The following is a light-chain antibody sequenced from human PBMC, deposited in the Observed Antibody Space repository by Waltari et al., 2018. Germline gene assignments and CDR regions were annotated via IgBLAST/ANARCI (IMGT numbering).Light chain of an antibody. CDR2: DVY. V-gene: IGLV2-23*02. CDR1: SRDIGHYNL. Sequence: QSALTQPAPVSGSPGQSITISCSATSRDIGHYNLVSWDQQHPGKAPTLIIYDVYKRPSGVSNRFSGSKSGNTAFLAISGLQTADEADYYCSSYAGSAISVFGGGTKLTVL. J-gene: IGLJ3*02. CDR3: SSYAGSAISV.